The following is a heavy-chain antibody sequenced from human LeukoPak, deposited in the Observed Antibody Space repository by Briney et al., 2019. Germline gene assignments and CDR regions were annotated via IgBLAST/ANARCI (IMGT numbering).Heavy chain of an antibody. J-gene: IGHJ4*02. CDR2: IKQDGSEE. V-gene: IGHV3-7*01. CDR1: GFTFSSYW. D-gene: IGHD3-22*01. CDR3: ASDRDYYDSSGYLFDY. Sequence: PGGSLRLSCAASGFTFSSYWMSWVRQAPGKGLEWVANIKQDGSEEYYVDSVKGRFTISRDNAKNSLYLQMNSLRAEDTAVYYCASDRDYYDSSGYLFDYWGQGTLVTVSS.